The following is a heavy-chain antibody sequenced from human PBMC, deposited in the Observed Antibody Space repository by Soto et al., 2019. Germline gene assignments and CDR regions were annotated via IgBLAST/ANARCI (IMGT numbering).Heavy chain of an antibody. D-gene: IGHD1-20*01. J-gene: IGHJ6*02. CDR1: GVTFNNYG. CDR2: IIPVFGTT. V-gene: IGHV1-69*01. Sequence: QVQLVQSGAEVKKPGSSVKVSCKASGVTFNNYGISWVLQAPGQGLEWMGGIIPVFGTTNYEQKFQGRLTITADDSTNTAYMELRSLRCEATAVYYCARASITGTNCHHYYGMDVWGQGTPVTVSS. CDR3: ARASITGTNCHHYYGMDV.